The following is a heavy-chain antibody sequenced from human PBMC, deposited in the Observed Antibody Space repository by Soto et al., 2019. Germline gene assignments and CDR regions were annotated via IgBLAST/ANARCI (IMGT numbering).Heavy chain of an antibody. J-gene: IGHJ3*02. CDR3: ARALSRIFGVVILDAFDI. Sequence: QVQLQQWGAGLLKPSETLSLTCAVYGGSFSGYYWSWIRQPPGKGLEWIGEINHSGSTNYNPSLKSRVTISVDTSKNQFSLKLSSVTAADTAVYYCARALSRIFGVVILDAFDIWGQGTMVTVSS. D-gene: IGHD3-3*01. V-gene: IGHV4-34*01. CDR2: INHSGST. CDR1: GGSFSGYY.